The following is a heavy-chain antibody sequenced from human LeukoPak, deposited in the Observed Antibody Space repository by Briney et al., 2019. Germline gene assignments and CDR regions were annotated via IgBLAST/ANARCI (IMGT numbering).Heavy chain of an antibody. CDR3: AKAPVTTCRGAFCYPFDY. J-gene: IGHJ4*02. CDR1: GFTFSSYE. D-gene: IGHD2-15*01. CDR2: ISGTRSTI. V-gene: IGHV3-48*03. Sequence: PGGSLRLSCAASGFTFSSYEMNWVRQAPGKGLEWISYISGTRSTIYYADSVKGRFTISRDSSKNTLFLQMNRLRPEDAAVYYCAKAPVTTCRGAFCYPFDYWGLGTLVTVSS.